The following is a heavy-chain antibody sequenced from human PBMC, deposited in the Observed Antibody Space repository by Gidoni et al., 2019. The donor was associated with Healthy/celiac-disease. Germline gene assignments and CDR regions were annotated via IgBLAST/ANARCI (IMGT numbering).Heavy chain of an antibody. Sequence: EVQLVESGGGLVQPGGSVRLSCAASGFTFSSYSMNWVRQAPGKGLEWVSYISSSSITIYYADSVKGRFTISRDNAKNSLYLQMNSLRAEDTAVYYCARGMVVTPNFDYWGQGTLVTVSS. CDR2: ISSSSITI. V-gene: IGHV3-48*01. J-gene: IGHJ4*02. CDR3: ARGMVVTPNFDY. CDR1: GFTFSSYS. D-gene: IGHD2-21*02.